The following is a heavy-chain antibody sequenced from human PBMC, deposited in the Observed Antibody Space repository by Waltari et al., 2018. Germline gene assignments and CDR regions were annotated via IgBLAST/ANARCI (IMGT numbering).Heavy chain of an antibody. CDR3: ARGSSSGWAYYYYYYGMDV. Sequence: QVQLQQWGAGLLKPSETLSLTCAVYDGSFSGYYWCWIRPPPGKVLEWIGEINHSGSTNYNPSLKSRVTISVDTSKNQFSLKLSSVTAADTAVYYCARGSSSGWAYYYYYYGMDVWGQGTTVTVSS. V-gene: IGHV4-34*01. D-gene: IGHD6-19*01. J-gene: IGHJ6*02. CDR2: INHSGST. CDR1: DGSFSGYY.